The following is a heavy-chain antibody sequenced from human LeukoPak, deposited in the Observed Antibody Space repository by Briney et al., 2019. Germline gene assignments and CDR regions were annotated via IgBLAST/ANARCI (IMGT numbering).Heavy chain of an antibody. CDR3: AKDVQWLAVFDY. CDR2: ISQSGLNT. V-gene: IGHV3-23*01. J-gene: IGHJ4*02. Sequence: GGSLRLSCEASGFTLSSYAMSWVRQAPGKGLEWVSAISQSGLNTYYAGSVKGRFAISRDNSKNTLYLQMNSLRAEDTAVYFCAKDVQWLAVFDYWGQGTLVTVSS. D-gene: IGHD6-19*01. CDR1: GFTLSSYA.